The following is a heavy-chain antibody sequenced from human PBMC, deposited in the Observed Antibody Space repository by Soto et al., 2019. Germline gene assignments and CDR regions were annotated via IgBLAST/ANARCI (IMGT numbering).Heavy chain of an antibody. J-gene: IGHJ4*02. D-gene: IGHD5-18*01. CDR1: GFSLSNARMG. CDR3: ARGGYSYGYTIFDY. V-gene: IGHV2-26*01. Sequence: GPTLVNPTETLTLTCTVSGFSLSNARMGVSWIRQPPGKALEWLAHIFSNDEKSYSTSLKSGLTISKDTSKSQVVLTMTNMDPVDTATYYCARGGYSYGYTIFDYWGQGTLVTVSS. CDR2: IFSNDEK.